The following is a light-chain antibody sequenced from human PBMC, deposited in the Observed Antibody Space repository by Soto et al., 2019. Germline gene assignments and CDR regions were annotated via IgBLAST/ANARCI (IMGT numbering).Light chain of an antibody. Sequence: QSVLTQPASVSGSPGQSITISCTGTNNDVGGYNYVSWYQQHPGKAPKLIIYDVSKRPSGVPDRFSGSKSGNTASLTISGLQAEDEADYYCCSYAGTYTLWVFGGGTKVTVL. CDR2: DVS. CDR1: NNDVGGYNY. CDR3: CSYAGTYTLWV. J-gene: IGLJ3*02. V-gene: IGLV2-11*01.